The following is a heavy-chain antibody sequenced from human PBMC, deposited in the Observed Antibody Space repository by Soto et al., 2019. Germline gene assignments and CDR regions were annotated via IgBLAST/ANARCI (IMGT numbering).Heavy chain of an antibody. V-gene: IGHV1-69*04. CDR1: GGTFSTYT. Sequence: GASVKVSCKASGGTFSTYTITWVRQAPGQGLEWMGRIIPIIGIINYAQKFQGRVTMTEDTSTDTAYMELSSLRSEDTAVYYCATDLTGYYGWFDPWGQGTLVTVSS. CDR2: IIPIIGII. CDR3: ATDLTGYYGWFDP. J-gene: IGHJ5*02. D-gene: IGHD3-9*01.